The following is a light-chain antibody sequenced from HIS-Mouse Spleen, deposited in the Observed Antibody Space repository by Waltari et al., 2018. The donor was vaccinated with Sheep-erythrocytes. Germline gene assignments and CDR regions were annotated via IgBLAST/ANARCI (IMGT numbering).Light chain of an antibody. V-gene: IGLV2-14*01. CDR3: SSYTSSSTQV. Sequence: QSALTQPPSVSGSPGQSITISCPGTTRDVGGDHCVPWSQQHPGKAPRLMIYEGSNRPSGVSNRVACSKSGNTAALTISGLQAEDEADYCCSSYTSSSTQVFGGGTKLTVL. CDR1: TRDVGGDHC. J-gene: IGLJ2*01. CDR2: EGS.